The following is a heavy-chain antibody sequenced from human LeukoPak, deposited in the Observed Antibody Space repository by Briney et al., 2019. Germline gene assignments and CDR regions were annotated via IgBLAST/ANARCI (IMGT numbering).Heavy chain of an antibody. V-gene: IGHV3-11*04. CDR3: ARDADKEWELLSYFDY. Sequence: PGGSLRLSCAASGFTFSDYYMSWIRQAPGKGLEWVSYISSSGSTIYYADSVKGRFTISRDNAKNSLYLQMNSLRAEDTAVYYCARDADKEWELLSYFDYWGQGTLVTVSS. CDR1: GFTFSDYY. D-gene: IGHD1-26*01. J-gene: IGHJ4*02. CDR2: ISSSGSTI.